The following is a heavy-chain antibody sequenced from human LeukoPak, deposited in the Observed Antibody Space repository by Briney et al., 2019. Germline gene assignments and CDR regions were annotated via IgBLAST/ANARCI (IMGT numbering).Heavy chain of an antibody. CDR1: GYTCTSNE. J-gene: IGHJ4*02. V-gene: IGHV1-8*01. Sequence: ASVKASCKTSGYTCTSNEINWVRQATGQGLEWVGLMNPSGGNTADGQRFQGRITMTRDNSIVTLSVELISPASTATAIYYSKRGSSGRRDNWGQGSLVTVAA. D-gene: IGHD3-3*01. CDR2: MNPSGGNT. CDR3: KRGSSGRRDN.